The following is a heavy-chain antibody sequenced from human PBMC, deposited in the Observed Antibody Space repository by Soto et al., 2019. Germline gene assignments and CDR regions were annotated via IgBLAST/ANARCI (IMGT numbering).Heavy chain of an antibody. CDR1: GGSISSGDYY. V-gene: IGHV4-30-4*01. J-gene: IGHJ4*02. Sequence: SETLSLTCTVSGGSISSGDYYWSWIRQPPGKGLEWIGYIYYSGSTYYNPSLKSRVTISVDTSKNQFSLKLSSVTAADTAVYYCAREDCSGGSCYLSYWGQGTLVTVSS. D-gene: IGHD2-15*01. CDR2: IYYSGST. CDR3: AREDCSGGSCYLSY.